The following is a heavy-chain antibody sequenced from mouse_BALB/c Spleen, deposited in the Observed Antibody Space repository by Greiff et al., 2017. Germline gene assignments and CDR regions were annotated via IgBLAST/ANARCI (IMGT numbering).Heavy chain of an antibody. V-gene: IGHV5-6-3*01. D-gene: IGHD2-14*01. Sequence: EVQGVESGGGLVQPGGSLKLSCAASGFTFSSYGMSWVRQTPDKRLELVATINSNGGSTYYPDSVKGRFTISRDNAKNTLYLQMSSLKSEDTAMYYCARGYDAWFAYWGQGTLVTVSA. CDR3: ARGYDAWFAY. J-gene: IGHJ3*01. CDR1: GFTFSSYG. CDR2: INSNGGST.